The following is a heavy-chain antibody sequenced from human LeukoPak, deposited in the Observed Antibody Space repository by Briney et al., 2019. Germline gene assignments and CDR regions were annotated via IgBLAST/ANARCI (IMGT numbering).Heavy chain of an antibody. CDR2: INWNGGST. V-gene: IGHV3-20*04. D-gene: IGHD4/OR15-4a*01. CDR3: ARDCETYCAFDAPDY. J-gene: IGHJ4*02. CDR1: GFTFDDYG. Sequence: PGGSLRLSCAASGFTFDDYGMSWVRHAPGKGLEWVSGINWNGGSTGYADSVQGRFTISRDNAKSSLYLQMDSLRAGDTAVYYCARDCETYCAFDAPDYWGQGTLVTVSS.